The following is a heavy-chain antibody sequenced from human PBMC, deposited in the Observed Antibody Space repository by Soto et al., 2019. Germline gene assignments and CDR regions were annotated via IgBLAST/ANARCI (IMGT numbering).Heavy chain of an antibody. CDR1: GGSISGYY. D-gene: IGHD2-2*02. CDR2: IYSSGNT. CDR3: ARLACSTTRCFTYFDY. V-gene: IGHV4-59*08. Sequence: SETLSLTCTVSGGSISGYYWTWIRQPPGKGLEWIGYIYSSGNTNYNPSLQSRVTISVDTSKNQFSLKLSSVTAADTAVYYCARLACSTTRCFTYFDYWGQGALVTVSS. J-gene: IGHJ4*02.